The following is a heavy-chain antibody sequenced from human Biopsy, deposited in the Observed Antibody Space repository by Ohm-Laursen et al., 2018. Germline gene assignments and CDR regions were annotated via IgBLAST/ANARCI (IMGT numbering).Heavy chain of an antibody. V-gene: IGHV1-69*01. CDR1: GGAFTNYA. CDR3: APQTPRDPAILTGGYHYDIAV. D-gene: IGHD3-9*01. J-gene: IGHJ6*02. CDR2: IIPVSETA. Sequence: SSVKVSCKASGGAFTNYAINWVRQAPGHGLEWMGGIIPVSETAGYAERFQGRVTITADVTTTTAYMDLSSLRSEDTAIYYCAPQTPRDPAILTGGYHYDIAVWGQGTTVTVSS.